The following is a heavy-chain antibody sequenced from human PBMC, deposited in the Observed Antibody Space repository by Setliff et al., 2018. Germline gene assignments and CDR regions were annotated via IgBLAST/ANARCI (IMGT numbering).Heavy chain of an antibody. Sequence: TLSLTCTVSGGSISSGPYYWNWFRQPAGKGLEWIGRLYSSGSTNYNPSLKSRITISVDTSKNQFSLKLSSVTAADTAVYYCASTDWGWGYYFDYWGQGTLDTVSS. J-gene: IGHJ4*02. CDR2: LYSSGST. CDR1: GGSISSGPYY. D-gene: IGHD7-27*01. V-gene: IGHV4-61*02. CDR3: ASTDWGWGYYFDY.